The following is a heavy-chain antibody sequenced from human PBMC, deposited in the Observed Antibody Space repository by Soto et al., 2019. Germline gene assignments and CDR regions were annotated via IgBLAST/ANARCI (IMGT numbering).Heavy chain of an antibody. D-gene: IGHD3-22*01. CDR2: INPNSGGT. Sequence: AASVKVSCKASGYTFTGYYMHWVRQAPGQGLEWMGWINPNSGGTNYAQKFQGWVTMTRDTSISTAYMELSRLRSDDTAVYYCARESYYYDSSGPKPYYYYYGMEVWGQGTTVTVSS. CDR1: GYTFTGYY. V-gene: IGHV1-2*04. J-gene: IGHJ6*02. CDR3: ARESYYYDSSGPKPYYYYYGMEV.